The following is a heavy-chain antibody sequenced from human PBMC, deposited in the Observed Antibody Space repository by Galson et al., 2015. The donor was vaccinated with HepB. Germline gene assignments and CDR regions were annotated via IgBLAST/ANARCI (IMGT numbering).Heavy chain of an antibody. CDR1: GFTFSNYG. V-gene: IGHV3-30*03. J-gene: IGHJ6*02. CDR3: ARAIEDIVVVPAAIGHYYYYGMDV. CDR2: ISYDGSNK. D-gene: IGHD2-2*01. Sequence: SLRLSCAASGFTFSNYGMSWVRQAPGKGLEWVAVISYDGSNKYYADSVKGRFTISRDNSKNTLYLQMNSLRAEDTAVYYCARAIEDIVVVPAAIGHYYYYGMDVWGQGTTVTVSS.